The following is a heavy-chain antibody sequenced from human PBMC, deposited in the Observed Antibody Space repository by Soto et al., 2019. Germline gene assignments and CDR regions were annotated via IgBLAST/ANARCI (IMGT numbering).Heavy chain of an antibody. J-gene: IGHJ6*02. D-gene: IGHD3-10*01. CDR3: AGLYGSGSYYYYGMDV. CDR1: GGSFSGYY. CDR2: INHSGST. V-gene: IGHV4-34*01. Sequence: ASETLSLTCAVYGGSFSGYYWSWIRQPPGKGLEWIGEINHSGSTNYNPSLKSRVTISVDTSKNQFSLKLSSVTAADTAVYYCAGLYGSGSYYYYGMDVWGQGTTVTVSS.